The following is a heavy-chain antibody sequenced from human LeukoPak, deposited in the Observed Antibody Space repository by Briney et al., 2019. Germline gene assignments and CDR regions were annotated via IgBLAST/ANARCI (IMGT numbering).Heavy chain of an antibody. D-gene: IGHD3-10*01. CDR2: ISYDGSYDGSNK. CDR3: AKDRSSLSWFGESFDY. CDR1: GFTFSSYG. J-gene: IGHJ4*02. Sequence: GGSLRLSCAASGFTFSSYGMHWVRQAPGKGLEWVAVISYDGSYDGSNKYYADSVKGRFTISRDNSKNTLYLQMNSLRAEDTAVYYCAKDRSSLSWFGESFDYWGQGTLVTVSS. V-gene: IGHV3-30*18.